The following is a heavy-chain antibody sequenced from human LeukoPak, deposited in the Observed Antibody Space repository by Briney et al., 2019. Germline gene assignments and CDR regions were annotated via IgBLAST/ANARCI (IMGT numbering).Heavy chain of an antibody. J-gene: IGHJ3*02. CDR1: GFTFDDYG. CDR3: ARDRGSYLRAFDI. CDR2: INWNGGST. V-gene: IGHV3-20*04. D-gene: IGHD1-26*01. Sequence: PGGSLRLSCAASGFTFDDYGMSWDRQAPGKGLEWVSGINWNGGSTGYADSVKGRFTISRDNAKNSLYLQMNSLRAEDTALYYCARDRGSYLRAFDIWGQGTMVAVSS.